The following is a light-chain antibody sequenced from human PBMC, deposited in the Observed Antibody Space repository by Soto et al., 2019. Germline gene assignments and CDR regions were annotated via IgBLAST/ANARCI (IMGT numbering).Light chain of an antibody. Sequence: DIQMTQSPSTLSASVGDRVNITCRASQSISSWLAWYQQKPGKAPKLLIYKASSLESGVPSRFSGSGSGTEFTLTISSLQPDDFATYYCQQYNSYSVTFGGGTKVDSK. CDR1: QSISSW. V-gene: IGKV1-5*03. CDR3: QQYNSYSVT. CDR2: KAS. J-gene: IGKJ4*01.